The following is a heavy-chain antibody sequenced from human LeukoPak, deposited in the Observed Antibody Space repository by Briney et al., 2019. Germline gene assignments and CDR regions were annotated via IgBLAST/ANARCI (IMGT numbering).Heavy chain of an antibody. CDR2: IIPIFGTA. D-gene: IGHD2-8*01. CDR3: ATGQGEYCTNGVCPRFDY. CDR1: GGTFSSYA. J-gene: IGHJ4*02. V-gene: IGHV1-69*01. Sequence: SVKVTCKASGGTFSSYAISWVRQAPGQGLEWMGGIIPIFGTANYAQKFQGRVTITADESTSTAYMELSSLRSEDTAVYYCATGQGEYCTNGVCPRFDYWGQGTLVTVSS.